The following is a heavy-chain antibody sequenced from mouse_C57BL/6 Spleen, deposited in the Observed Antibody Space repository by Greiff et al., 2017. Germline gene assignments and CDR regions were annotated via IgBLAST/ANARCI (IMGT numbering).Heavy chain of an antibody. J-gene: IGHJ3*01. D-gene: IGHD3-2*02. V-gene: IGHV3-6*01. CDR2: ISYDGSN. CDR3: ARGTAQAPRAY. Sequence: EVKLVESGPGLVKPSQSLSLTCSVTGYSITSGYYWNWIRQFPGNKLEWMGYISYDGSNNYNPSLKNRISITRDTSKNQFFLKLNSVTTEDTATYYCARGTAQAPRAYWGQGTLVTVSA. CDR1: GYSITSGYY.